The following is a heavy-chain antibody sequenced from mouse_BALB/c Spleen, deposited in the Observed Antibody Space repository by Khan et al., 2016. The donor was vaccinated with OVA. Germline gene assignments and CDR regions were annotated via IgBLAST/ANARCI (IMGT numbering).Heavy chain of an antibody. J-gene: IGHJ2*01. CDR2: INSNGGST. CDR1: GFTFSSYG. CDR3: ARMERKIN. Sequence: EVQGVESGGGLVQPGGSLKLSCAASGFTFSSYGMSWVRQTPDKRLGLVATINSNGGSTYYPDSVKGRFTISRDNAKNTLYMQMSSLKAEDTDMYYCARMERKINWGQGTTLTVSS. V-gene: IGHV5-6-3*01.